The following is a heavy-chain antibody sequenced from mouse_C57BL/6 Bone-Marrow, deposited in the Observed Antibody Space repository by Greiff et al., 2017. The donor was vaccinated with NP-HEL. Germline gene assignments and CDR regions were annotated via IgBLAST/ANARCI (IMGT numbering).Heavy chain of an antibody. V-gene: IGHV1-39*01. D-gene: IGHD2-4*01. CDR3: ASVGIYYDYDDGSFDV. CDR1: GYSFTDYN. Sequence: VQLQQSGPELVKPGASVKISCKASGYSFTDYNMNWVKQSNGKSLEWIGVINPNYGTTSYNQKFKGKATLTVDQSSSTAYMQLNSLTSEDSAVYYCASVGIYYDYDDGSFDVWGTGTTVTVSS. CDR2: INPNYGTT. J-gene: IGHJ1*03.